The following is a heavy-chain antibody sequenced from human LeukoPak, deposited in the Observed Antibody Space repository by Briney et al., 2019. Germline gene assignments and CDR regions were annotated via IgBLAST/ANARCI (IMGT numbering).Heavy chain of an antibody. V-gene: IGHV5-51*01. CDR1: GYSFTSYW. J-gene: IGHJ4*02. Sequence: GESLKISCKGSGYSFTSYWIAWVRQMPGKGLEWMGIIYPGDSDTRYSPSFQGQVTISADKSISTAYLQWSSLKASDTAMYYCARQPVAADYYFDYWGQGTLVTVSS. CDR3: ARQPVAADYYFDY. D-gene: IGHD6-13*01. CDR2: IYPGDSDT.